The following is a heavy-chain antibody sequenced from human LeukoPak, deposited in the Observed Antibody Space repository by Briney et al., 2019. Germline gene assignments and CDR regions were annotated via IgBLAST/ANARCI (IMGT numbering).Heavy chain of an antibody. CDR1: GFTLSNYG. D-gene: IGHD3-22*01. V-gene: IGHV3-33*01. CDR2: IWYDGTNK. CDR3: ARGGSGSDDAFDI. Sequence: GGSLRLSCAASGFTLSNYGIHWVRQAPGKGLEWVAVIWYDGTNKYYADSVKGRFTVSGDYSRNTRYLQMNSLRVEDTAVYYCARGGSGSDDAFDIWGQGTMVTVS. J-gene: IGHJ3*02.